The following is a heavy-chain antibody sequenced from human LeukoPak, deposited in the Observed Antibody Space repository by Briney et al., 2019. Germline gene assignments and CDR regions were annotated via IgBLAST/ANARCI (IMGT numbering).Heavy chain of an antibody. CDR3: ARGHPYCGRGFTNYGAV. CDR1: GGSISSYY. Sequence: SETLSLTCTVSGGSISSYYWSWIRQPAGKGLEWIGRIYTSGSTNYNPSLKSRVTMSVDTSKNQFSLKLSSVTAADTAVYYCARGHPYCGRGFTNYGAVGGKGPRVTVSS. V-gene: IGHV4-4*07. J-gene: IGHJ6*03. D-gene: IGHD2-21*01. CDR2: IYTSGST.